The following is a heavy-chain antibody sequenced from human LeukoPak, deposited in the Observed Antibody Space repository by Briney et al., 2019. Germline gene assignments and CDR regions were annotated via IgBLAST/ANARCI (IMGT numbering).Heavy chain of an antibody. D-gene: IGHD6-19*01. J-gene: IGHJ4*02. CDR2: INPRGGST. Sequence: ASVKVSCKASGYVFIDYHLHWVRQAPGQGLEWMGIINPRGGSTSHAQKFQGRVTMSRDMSTSTVSSEMNSLTSEDTAVYFCARSLYDSGWYSQFDHWGQGTLVTVSS. CDR1: GYVFIDYH. CDR3: ARSLYDSGWYSQFDH. V-gene: IGHV1-46*01.